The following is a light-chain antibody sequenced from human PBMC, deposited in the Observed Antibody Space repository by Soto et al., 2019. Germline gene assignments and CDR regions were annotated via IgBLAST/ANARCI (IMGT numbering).Light chain of an antibody. CDR1: QIVTTN. CDR2: GPS. CDR3: QQYNNWPYT. Sequence: EVVMTHSPATLYVSPGRGVTLSFRAIQIVTTNLAWDRLKPAQAPRLLIYGPSTRATGLPAKYGGSGSATEFTLTISRLQPEDFADYYCQQYNNWPYTFGQGTKREIK. J-gene: IGKJ2*01. V-gene: IGKV3-15*01.